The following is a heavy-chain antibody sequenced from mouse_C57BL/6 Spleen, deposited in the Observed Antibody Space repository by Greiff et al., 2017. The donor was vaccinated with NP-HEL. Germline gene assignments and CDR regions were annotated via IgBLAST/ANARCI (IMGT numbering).Heavy chain of an antibody. CDR3: ARTLDGYYWYFDV. D-gene: IGHD2-3*01. CDR1: GYTFTDYE. J-gene: IGHJ1*03. CDR2: IDPETGGT. V-gene: IGHV1-15*01. Sequence: QVQLKESGAELVRPGASVTLSCKASGYTFTDYEMHWVKQTPVHGLEWIGAIDPETGGTAYNQKFKGKAILTADKSSSTAYMELRSLTSEDSAVYFCARTLDGYYWYFDVWGIGTTVTVSS.